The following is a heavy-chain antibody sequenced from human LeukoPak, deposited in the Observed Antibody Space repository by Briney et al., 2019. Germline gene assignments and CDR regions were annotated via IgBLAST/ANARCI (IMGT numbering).Heavy chain of an antibody. D-gene: IGHD2-21*02. CDR1: GVSISNYY. V-gene: IGHV4-59*08. CDR3: ASLASCGGDCYEAANWYFDL. CDR2: IYYSGSA. Sequence: SETLSLTCTVSGVSISNYYWSGIRQPPGEGVWWSGYIYYSGSATYNPSLKRRVTISVDTSKNQFSLKLSSVTAADTAVYYCASLASCGGDCYEAANWYFDLWGRGTLVTVSS. J-gene: IGHJ2*01.